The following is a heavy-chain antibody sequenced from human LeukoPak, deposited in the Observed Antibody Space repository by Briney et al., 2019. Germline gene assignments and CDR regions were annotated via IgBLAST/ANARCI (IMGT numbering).Heavy chain of an antibody. D-gene: IGHD1-20*01. CDR3: AXSLTYNWNVDY. CDR2: VSGSGSST. V-gene: IGHV3-23*01. Sequence: GGSLRLSCAASGFTFSSSAMNWVRQAPGKGLEWVSTVSGSGSSTYYADSVKGRFTISRDNSKTTLYLQMNSLRAEDTAVYYCAXSLTYNWNVDYWGQGTLVTVSS. J-gene: IGHJ4*02. CDR1: GFTFSSSA.